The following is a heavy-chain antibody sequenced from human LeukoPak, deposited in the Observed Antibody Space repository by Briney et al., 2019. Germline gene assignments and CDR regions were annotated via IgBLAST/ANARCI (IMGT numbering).Heavy chain of an antibody. D-gene: IGHD2-2*01. Sequence: ASVKVSCKASGYTFTGYYMHWVRQAPGQGLEWMGWISAYNGNTNYAQKLQGRVTMTTDTSTSTAYMELRSLRSDDTAVYYCARGVVPAALNWFDPWGQGTLVTVSS. V-gene: IGHV1-18*04. CDR3: ARGVVPAALNWFDP. CDR2: ISAYNGNT. J-gene: IGHJ5*02. CDR1: GYTFTGYY.